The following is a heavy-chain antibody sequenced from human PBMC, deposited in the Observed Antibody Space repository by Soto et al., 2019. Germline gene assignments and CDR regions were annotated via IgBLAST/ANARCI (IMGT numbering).Heavy chain of an antibody. V-gene: IGHV1-18*04. CDR1: GYTFTNYG. D-gene: IGHD6-19*01. CDR3: ARVDSSGRYYVDY. CDR2: ISAYNGHI. J-gene: IGHJ4*02. Sequence: QVQLVQSGAEVQKPGASVKVSCKASGYTFTNYGISWVRQAPGQGLEWMGWISAYNGHINYAQNLQGRVTMTTDTSTTPAYMDLRGLTSDDTAVYYCARVDSSGRYYVDYWGQGTLVTVSS.